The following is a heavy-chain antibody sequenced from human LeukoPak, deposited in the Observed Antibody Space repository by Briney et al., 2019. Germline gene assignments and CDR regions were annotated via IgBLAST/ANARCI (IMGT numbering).Heavy chain of an antibody. CDR1: GYTFTSYG. CDR3: ARVVIAVAGSYYYYYGMDV. Sequence: ASVKVSCKASGYTFTSYGISWVRQAPGQGLEWMGWISAYNGNTNYAQKLQGRVTMTTDTSTSTAYMELRGLRSDDTAVYYCARVVIAVAGSYYYYYGMDVWGKGTTVTVSS. CDR2: ISAYNGNT. V-gene: IGHV1-18*04. J-gene: IGHJ6*04. D-gene: IGHD6-19*01.